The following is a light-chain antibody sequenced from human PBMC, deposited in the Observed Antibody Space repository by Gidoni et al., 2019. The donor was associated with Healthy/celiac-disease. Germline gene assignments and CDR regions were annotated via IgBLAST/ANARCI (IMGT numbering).Light chain of an antibody. V-gene: IGLV3-25*03. CDR3: QSADSSGTYVV. CDR2: KDS. J-gene: IGLJ2*01. CDR1: ALPKQY. Sequence: SYELTQPPSLSVSPGQTARITCSGDALPKQYAYWYQQKPGQAPVLVIYKDSVRPSGIPERFSGSSSGTTVTLTISGVQAEDEADYYCQSADSSGTYVVFGGGTKLTVL.